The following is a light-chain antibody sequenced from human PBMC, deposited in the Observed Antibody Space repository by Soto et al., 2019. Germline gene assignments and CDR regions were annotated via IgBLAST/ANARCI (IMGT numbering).Light chain of an antibody. Sequence: DIQLTQSLAILSASVGDRVIVTCRASQSIRYYLAWYQQMPGKAPKLLIYGASSLQSGVPSRFSGSGSGTELTLTISSLQPDDFATYFCQHHNSYSQTFGQGTKVEIK. CDR1: QSIRYY. V-gene: IGKV1-5*01. CDR3: QHHNSYSQT. CDR2: GAS. J-gene: IGKJ1*01.